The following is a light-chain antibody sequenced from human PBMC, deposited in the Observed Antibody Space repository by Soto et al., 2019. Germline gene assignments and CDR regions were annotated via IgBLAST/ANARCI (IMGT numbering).Light chain of an antibody. J-gene: IGKJ3*01. V-gene: IGKV1-39*01. Sequence: DVQMTQSPSSLSASVGDRVTITCRASQSISTCLNWYQQKSGKAPKLLIYAASSLLTGVPSRFSGSGSGTDFTLTITSLQPEDFATYDCQQSYSTHFTFGPGTKVDIK. CDR3: QQSYSTHFT. CDR2: AAS. CDR1: QSISTC.